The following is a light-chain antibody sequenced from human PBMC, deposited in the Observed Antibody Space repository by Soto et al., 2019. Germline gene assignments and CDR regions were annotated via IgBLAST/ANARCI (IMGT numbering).Light chain of an antibody. CDR2: DVS. CDR1: SSDVGGYNY. CDR3: SSYTSSSTLYV. Sequence: QSTLTQPASVSGSPGQSITISCTGTSSDVGGYNYVSWYQQHPGKAPKLMIYDVSHRPSGVSNRFSGSKSGNTASLHISGLQAEDEADYYCSSYTSSSTLYVFGTGTKVTV. V-gene: IGLV2-14*01. J-gene: IGLJ1*01.